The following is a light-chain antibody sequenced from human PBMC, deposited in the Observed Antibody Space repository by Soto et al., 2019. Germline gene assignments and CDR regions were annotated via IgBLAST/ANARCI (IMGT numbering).Light chain of an antibody. CDR1: SSDVGGYNY. Sequence: QYALTQPASVSGSPGQSITISCTGTSSDVGGYNYVSWYQQHPGKAPKLMIYDVSNRPSGVSNRFSGSKSGNTASLTISGLQAEDEADYYCSSYTSIFGGGTKLTVL. V-gene: IGLV2-14*01. J-gene: IGLJ2*01. CDR3: SSYTSI. CDR2: DVS.